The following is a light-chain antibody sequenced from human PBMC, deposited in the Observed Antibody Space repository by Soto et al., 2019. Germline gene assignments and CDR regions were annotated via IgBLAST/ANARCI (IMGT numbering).Light chain of an antibody. J-gene: IGKJ1*01. V-gene: IGKV3-20*01. Sequence: EIVLTQSPGTLSLSPGERATLSYRASQSVSSTYLAWYQQKPGQAPRLLIFGASNRATGIPDRFSGSGSGTDFTLTISSLEPEDFALYYCQHYGSSPPWTFGQGTKVEVK. CDR3: QHYGSSPPWT. CDR2: GAS. CDR1: QSVSSTY.